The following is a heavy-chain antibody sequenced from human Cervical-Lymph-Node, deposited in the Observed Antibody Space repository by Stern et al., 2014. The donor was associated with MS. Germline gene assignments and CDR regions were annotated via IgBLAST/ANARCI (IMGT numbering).Heavy chain of an antibody. CDR3: ARGERAIDWYFDL. J-gene: IGHJ2*01. Sequence: QVQLQESGPGLVKPSGALSLTCSVSGGPISGYYWTWIRQTPGQTLEWIGFIYNTGTTNYNPSFGSRVSMSMDTSKSQFSLRLSSVTAADTATYYCARGERAIDWYFDLWGRGTMVTVSS. D-gene: IGHD1-26*01. CDR2: IYNTGTT. V-gene: IGHV4-59*01. CDR1: GGPISGYY.